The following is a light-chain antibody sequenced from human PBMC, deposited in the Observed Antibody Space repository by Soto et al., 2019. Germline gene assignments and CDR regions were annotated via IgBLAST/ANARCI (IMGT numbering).Light chain of an antibody. CDR2: GAS. Sequence: EIVLTQSPGTLSLSPGERATLSFSASQSVSSSYLAWYQQKPGEAPRLLIYGASSRATGIPDRFSRSESGTDFTLTIRRLEPEDCAVHYCQQYASSPLTFGQGTQVEIK. V-gene: IGKV3-20*01. CDR1: QSVSSSY. J-gene: IGKJ1*01. CDR3: QQYASSPLT.